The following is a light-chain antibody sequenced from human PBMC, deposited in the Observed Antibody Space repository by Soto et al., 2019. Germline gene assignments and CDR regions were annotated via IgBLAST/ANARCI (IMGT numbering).Light chain of an antibody. CDR2: DAS. J-gene: IGKJ1*01. Sequence: EIVMTQSPAALSVSPGEGATLSCRASQGIGSTLAWYQQKPGQTPRLLIYDASTRAAGVPARFSGSGSGTDFTLTINSLQSEDFAVYYCQQYGSSPQTFGQGTKVDIK. CDR3: QQYGSSPQT. V-gene: IGKV3-15*01. CDR1: QGIGST.